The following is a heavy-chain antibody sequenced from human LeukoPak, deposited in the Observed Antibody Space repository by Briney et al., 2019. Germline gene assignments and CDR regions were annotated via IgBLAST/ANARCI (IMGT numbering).Heavy chain of an antibody. CDR2: ISSSGSTI. Sequence: GGSLRLSCAAPGFTFSDYYMNWIRQAPGKGLEWVSYISSSGSTIYYADSVKGRFTISRDNAKNSLYLQMNSLRAEDTAVYYCATRGYSSGWWGYYDYWGQGTLVTVSS. D-gene: IGHD6-19*01. CDR3: ATRGYSSGWWGYYDY. V-gene: IGHV3-11*01. J-gene: IGHJ4*02. CDR1: GFTFSDYY.